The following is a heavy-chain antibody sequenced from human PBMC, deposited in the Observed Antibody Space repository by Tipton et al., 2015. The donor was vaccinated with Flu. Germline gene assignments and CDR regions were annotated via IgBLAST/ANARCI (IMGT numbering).Heavy chain of an antibody. CDR3: AKDNLPTVTSNFDY. J-gene: IGHJ4*02. D-gene: IGHD4-11*01. Sequence: SLRLSCAASGFTFDDYAMHWVRQAPGKGLEWVSGISWNSGSIGYADSVKGRFAISRDNAKNSLYLQMNSLRAEDTALYYCAKDNLPTVTSNFDYWGQGTLVTVSS. CDR1: GFTFDDYA. CDR2: ISWNSGSI. V-gene: IGHV3-9*01.